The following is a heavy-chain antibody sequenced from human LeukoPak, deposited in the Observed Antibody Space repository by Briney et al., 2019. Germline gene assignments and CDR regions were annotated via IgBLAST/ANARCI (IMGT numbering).Heavy chain of an antibody. CDR1: GGSISSYY. J-gene: IGHJ4*02. D-gene: IGHD5-12*01. CDR3: ARHERGYSGYDTNYFDY. CDR2: INHSGST. Sequence: SETLSLTCTVSGGSISSYYWSWIRQPPGKGLEWIGEINHSGSTNYNPSLKSRVTISVDTSKNQFSLKLSSVTAADTAVYYCARHERGYSGYDTNYFDYWGQGTLVTVSS. V-gene: IGHV4-34*01.